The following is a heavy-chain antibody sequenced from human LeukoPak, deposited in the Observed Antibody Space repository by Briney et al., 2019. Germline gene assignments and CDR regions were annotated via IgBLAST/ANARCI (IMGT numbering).Heavy chain of an antibody. CDR3: ARDSPWSVRYFDY. Sequence: GGSLRLSCAASGFTFSDYYMSWIRRAPGKGLEWVSYISSSSSYTNYADSVKGRFTISRDNAKNSLYLQMNSLRAEDTAVYYCARDSPWSVRYFDYWGQGTLVTVSS. D-gene: IGHD2-8*01. CDR1: GFTFSDYY. CDR2: ISSSSSYT. J-gene: IGHJ4*02. V-gene: IGHV3-11*06.